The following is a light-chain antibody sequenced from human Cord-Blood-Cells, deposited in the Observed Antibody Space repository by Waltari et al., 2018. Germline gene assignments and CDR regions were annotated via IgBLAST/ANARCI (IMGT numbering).Light chain of an antibody. V-gene: IGLV2-23*01. CDR2: EGG. CDR3: CSYAGSRYV. CDR1: SSDVGSYNL. Sequence: QSALTQPASVSGSPGQSITISCTGTSSDVGSYNLVSWYQQHPGKAPKLMIYEGGKRTSGVYNLFSGCKSGYTASLTISGLHAEDGAYYYCCSYAGSRYVFGTGNKVTVL. J-gene: IGLJ1*01.